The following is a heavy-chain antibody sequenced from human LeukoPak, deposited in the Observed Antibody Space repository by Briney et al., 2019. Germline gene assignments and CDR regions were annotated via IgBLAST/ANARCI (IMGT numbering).Heavy chain of an antibody. Sequence: GGSLRLSCAASGFAFSSYAMSWVRQAPGKGLEWVSGISGSGSSTYYADSVKGRFTISRDNSKNTLYLQMNSLRAEDTAIYYCAKVHRVTTISPDAFDIWGQGTMVTVSS. CDR3: AKVHRVTTISPDAFDI. CDR2: ISGSGSST. V-gene: IGHV3-23*01. CDR1: GFAFSSYA. J-gene: IGHJ3*02. D-gene: IGHD3-22*01.